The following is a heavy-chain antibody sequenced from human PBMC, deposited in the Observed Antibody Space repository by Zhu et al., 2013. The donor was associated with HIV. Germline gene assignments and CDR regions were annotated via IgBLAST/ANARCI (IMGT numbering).Heavy chain of an antibody. J-gene: IGHJ6*03. CDR1: GYTFTSYD. CDR3: ARDPSTRYYTDV. Sequence: QVQLVQSGAEVKKPGASMKVSCKASGYTFTSYDINWVRQATGQGLEWMGWMNPNSGVTKMAQTFQGRVILTRDTSVNTVYMELRSLTSDDSAVYYCARDPSTRYYTDVWGKGTSVIVSS. CDR2: MNPNSGVT. D-gene: IGHD3-9*01. V-gene: IGHV1-2*02.